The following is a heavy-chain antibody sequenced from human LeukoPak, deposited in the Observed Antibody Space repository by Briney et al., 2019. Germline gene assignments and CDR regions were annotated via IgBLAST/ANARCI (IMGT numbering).Heavy chain of an antibody. CDR2: ISYDGSNK. V-gene: IGHV3-30*19. CDR1: GFTFSSYG. J-gene: IGHJ4*02. D-gene: IGHD6-13*01. Sequence: PGGSLRLSCAASGFTFSSYGMHWVRQAPGKGLEWVAVISYDGSNKYYADSVKGRFTISRDNSKNTLYLQMNSLRAEDTAVYYCARTVQQLVLRPFDYWGQGTLVTVSS. CDR3: ARTVQQLVLRPFDY.